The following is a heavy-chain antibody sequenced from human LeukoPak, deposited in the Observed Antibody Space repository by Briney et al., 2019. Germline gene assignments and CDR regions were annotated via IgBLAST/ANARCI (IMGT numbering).Heavy chain of an antibody. D-gene: IGHD6-19*01. CDR3: AHRAGGWYFDY. V-gene: IGHV2-5*02. CDR1: GFSLSTSGVG. Sequence: ESGPTLVNPTQTLTLTCTFSGFSLSTSGVGVGWIRQPPGKALEWLALIYWDDDKRYSPSLKSRLTITKDTSKNQVVLTMTNIDPVDTATYYCAHRAGGWYFDYWGQGTLVTVSS. J-gene: IGHJ4*02. CDR2: IYWDDDK.